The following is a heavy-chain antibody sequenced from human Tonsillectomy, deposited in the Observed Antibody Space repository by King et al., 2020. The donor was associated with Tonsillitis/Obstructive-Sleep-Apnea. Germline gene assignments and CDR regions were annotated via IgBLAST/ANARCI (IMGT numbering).Heavy chain of an antibody. Sequence: VQLVESGAEVKKPGASVKVSCKASGYTFISHGISWVRQAPGQGLEWMGWISTYNAYTNYAQKLQGRVTMTTDTSTSTAYMELRSLRSDDTAVYYCASGTSAHSTCDAFDIWGQGTMVTVSS. CDR1: GYTFISHG. D-gene: IGHD4-23*01. CDR2: ISTYNAYT. V-gene: IGHV1-18*01. CDR3: ASGTSAHSTCDAFDI. J-gene: IGHJ3*02.